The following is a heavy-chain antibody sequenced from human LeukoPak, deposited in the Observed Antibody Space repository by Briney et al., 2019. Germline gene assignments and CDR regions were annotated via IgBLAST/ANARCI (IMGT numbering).Heavy chain of an antibody. CDR3: ARDAYDYVWGSYRPLGY. CDR1: GFTFSSYS. Sequence: GGSLRLSCAASGFTFSSYSMNWVRQAPGKGLELVSSISSSSSYIYYADSVKGRFTISRDNAKNSLYLQMNSLRAEDTAVYYCARDAYDYVWGSYRPLGYWGQGTLVTVSS. J-gene: IGHJ4*02. V-gene: IGHV3-21*01. CDR2: ISSSSSYI. D-gene: IGHD3-16*02.